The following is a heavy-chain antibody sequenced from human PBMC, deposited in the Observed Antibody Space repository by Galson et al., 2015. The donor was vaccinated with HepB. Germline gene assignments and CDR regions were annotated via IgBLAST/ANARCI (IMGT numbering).Heavy chain of an antibody. CDR2: ISSSGSTI. V-gene: IGHV3-11*01. CDR3: ARGYCSSTSCYTYYYYYGMDV. D-gene: IGHD2-2*02. Sequence: SLRLSCAASGFTFSDYYMSWIRQAPGKGLEWVSYISSSGSTIYYADSVKGRFTISRDNAKNSLYLQMNSLRAEDTAVYYCARGYCSSTSCYTYYYYYGMDVWGQGTTVTVSS. J-gene: IGHJ6*02. CDR1: GFTFSDYY.